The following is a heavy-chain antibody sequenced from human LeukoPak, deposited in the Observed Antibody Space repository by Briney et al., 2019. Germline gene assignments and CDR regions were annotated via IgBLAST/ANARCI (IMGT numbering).Heavy chain of an antibody. CDR1: GGSISSYY. J-gene: IGHJ6*03. D-gene: IGHD3-22*01. CDR2: IYTSGST. CDR3: ATRSHYYDSSGYYYYYYMDV. V-gene: IGHV4-4*07. Sequence: SETLSLTCTVSGGSISSYYWSWLRQPAGKGLEWIGRIYTSGSTNYNPSLKSRVTMSVDTSKNQFSLKLSPVTAADTAVYYCATRSHYYDSSGYYYYYYMDVWGKGTTVTVSS.